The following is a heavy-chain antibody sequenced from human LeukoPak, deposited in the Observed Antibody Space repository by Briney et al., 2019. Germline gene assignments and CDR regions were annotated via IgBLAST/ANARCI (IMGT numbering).Heavy chain of an antibody. CDR1: GYTFTSYD. V-gene: IGHV1-8*01. Sequence: ASVKVSCKASGYTFTSYDINWVRQATGQGLEWMGWMNPNSGNTGYAQKFQGRVTMTRNTSISTAYMELSSLRSEDTAVYYCARIAVAGSPRGNDYWGQGTLVTVSS. CDR3: ARIAVAGSPRGNDY. D-gene: IGHD6-19*01. CDR2: MNPNSGNT. J-gene: IGHJ4*02.